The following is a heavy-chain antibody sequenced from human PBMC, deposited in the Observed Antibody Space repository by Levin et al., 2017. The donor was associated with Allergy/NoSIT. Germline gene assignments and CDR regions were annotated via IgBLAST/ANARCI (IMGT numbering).Heavy chain of an antibody. CDR1: GGSISSGDYY. Sequence: SETLSLTCTVSGGSISSGDYYWSWIRQPPGKGLEWIGYIYYSGSTYYNPSLKSRVTISVDTSKNQFSLKLSPVTAADTAVYYCARVDGGDCKVATIGGVDYWGQGTLVTVSS. CDR3: ARVDGGDCKVATIGGVDY. J-gene: IGHJ4*02. CDR2: IYYSGST. D-gene: IGHD5-12*01. V-gene: IGHV4-30-4*01.